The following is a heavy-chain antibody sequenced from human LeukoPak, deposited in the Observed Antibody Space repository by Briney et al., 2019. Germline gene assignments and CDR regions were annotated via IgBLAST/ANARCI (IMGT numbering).Heavy chain of an antibody. CDR1: GFTFSSYG. J-gene: IGHJ4*02. CDR3: ARDLLIDYYDSSGSYFDY. Sequence: PGRSLRLSCAASGFTFSSYGMPWVRQAPGKGLEWVAVIWYDGSNKYYADSVKGRFTISRDNSKNTLYLQMNSLRAEDTAVYYCARDLLIDYYDSSGSYFDYWGQGTLVTVSS. V-gene: IGHV3-33*01. D-gene: IGHD3-22*01. CDR2: IWYDGSNK.